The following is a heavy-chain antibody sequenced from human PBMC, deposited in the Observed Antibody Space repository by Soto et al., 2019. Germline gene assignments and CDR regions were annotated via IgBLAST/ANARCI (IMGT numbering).Heavy chain of an antibody. V-gene: IGHV4-4*02. CDR3: ARVGYYYDSSGPYYYYYGMDV. CDR2: IYHSGST. J-gene: IGHJ6*02. Sequence: QVQLQEAGPGLVKPSGTLSLTCAVSGGSISSSNWWSWVRQPPGKGLEWIGEIYHSGSTNYNPSLKSRVTISVDKSKNQFSLKLSSVNAADTAVYYCARVGYYYDSSGPYYYYYGMDVWGQGTTVTVSS. D-gene: IGHD3-22*01. CDR1: GGSISSSNW.